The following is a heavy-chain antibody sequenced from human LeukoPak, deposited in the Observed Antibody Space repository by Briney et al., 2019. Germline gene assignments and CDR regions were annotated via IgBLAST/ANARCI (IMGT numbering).Heavy chain of an antibody. J-gene: IGHJ5*02. CDR3: ARMFRSSWYINWFDP. D-gene: IGHD6-13*01. V-gene: IGHV4-38-2*02. CDR2: IYHSGKN. CDR1: GYSISSGYY. Sequence: SETLSLTCSVSGYSISSGYYWGWIRQPPGKGLEWIGSIYHSGKNYYNPSLKSRVTVSIDTSKNQFSLKLTSVTAADTAMYYCARMFRSSWYINWFDPWGQGTLVTVSS.